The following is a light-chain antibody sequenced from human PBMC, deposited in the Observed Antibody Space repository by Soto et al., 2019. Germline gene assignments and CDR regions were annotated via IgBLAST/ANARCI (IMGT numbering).Light chain of an antibody. Sequence: QSALTQPASVSGSPGQSITISCTGTSSDVGGYNYVSWYQQHPGKAPKLMIYEVSNRPSGVSNRFSGSKSGNTAFLTISGLQAEDEADYYCSSYTSSSTLRVFGTGTKLTVL. CDR2: EVS. J-gene: IGLJ1*01. V-gene: IGLV2-14*01. CDR3: SSYTSSSTLRV. CDR1: SSDVGGYNY.